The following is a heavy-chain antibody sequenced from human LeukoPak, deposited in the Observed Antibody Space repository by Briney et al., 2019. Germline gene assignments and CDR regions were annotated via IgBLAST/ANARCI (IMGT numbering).Heavy chain of an antibody. CDR3: ARGDMGYYDYVWGSYRLDY. D-gene: IGHD3-16*02. CDR1: GGTFSSYA. CDR2: IIPIFGTA. Sequence: ASVKVSCKASGGTFSSYAISWVRQAPGQGLEWMGRIIPIFGTANYAQKFQGRVTITTDESTSTAYMELSSLRSEDTAVYYCARGDMGYYDYVWGSYRLDYWGQGTLVTVSS. J-gene: IGHJ4*02. V-gene: IGHV1-69*05.